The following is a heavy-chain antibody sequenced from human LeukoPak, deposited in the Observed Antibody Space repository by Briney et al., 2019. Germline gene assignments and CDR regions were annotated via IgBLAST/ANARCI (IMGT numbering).Heavy chain of an antibody. Sequence: PGGSLRLSCAASGFTVITNDMTWVRQAPGKGLEWVSIISGSGSTTYYADSVKGRFTISRDNSKNTLYLQMNSLRAEDTAVYYCAKTVSEVGTTLQYWGQGTLVTVSA. CDR1: GFTVITND. CDR2: ISGSGSTT. D-gene: IGHD1-26*01. J-gene: IGHJ4*02. CDR3: AKTVSEVGTTLQY. V-gene: IGHV3-23*01.